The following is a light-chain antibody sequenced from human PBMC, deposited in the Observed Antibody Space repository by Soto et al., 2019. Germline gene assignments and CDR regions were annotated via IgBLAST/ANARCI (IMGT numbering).Light chain of an antibody. J-gene: IGKJ1*01. CDR2: GAS. V-gene: IGKV3-20*01. CDR1: ESVSSSY. Sequence: EIVLTQSPGTLSLSPGERATLSCRASESVSSSYLAWYQQKPGQAPRLLIYGASSRTTGIPDRFSGSGSGTDFTLTIGRLEPEDFAVYYCQQYGGAPQTFGQGTKV. CDR3: QQYGGAPQT.